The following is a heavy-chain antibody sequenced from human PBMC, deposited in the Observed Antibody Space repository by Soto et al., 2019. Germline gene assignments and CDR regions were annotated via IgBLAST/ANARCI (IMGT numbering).Heavy chain of an antibody. CDR1: GGSISSSNW. J-gene: IGHJ6*02. CDR3: AGKSHYYYGMDV. Sequence: SETLSLTCAVSGGSISSSNWWSWVRQPPGKGLEWIGEIYHSGSTNYNPSLKSQVTISVDKSKNQFSLKLSSVTAADTAVYYCAGKSHYYYGMDVWGQGTTVTVSS. CDR2: IYHSGST. V-gene: IGHV4-4*02.